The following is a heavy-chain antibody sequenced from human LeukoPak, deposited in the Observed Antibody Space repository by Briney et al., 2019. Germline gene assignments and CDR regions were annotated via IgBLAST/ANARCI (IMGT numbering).Heavy chain of an antibody. CDR2: INHSGST. CDR1: GGSFSGYY. Sequence: SETLSLTCAVYGGSFSGYYWSWIRQPPGKGLEWIGEINHSGSTNYNPSLKSRVTISVDTSKNQFSLKLSSVTATDTAVYYCARVYPDEGNNWFDPWGQGTLVTVSS. J-gene: IGHJ5*02. CDR3: ARVYPDEGNNWFDP. V-gene: IGHV4-34*01.